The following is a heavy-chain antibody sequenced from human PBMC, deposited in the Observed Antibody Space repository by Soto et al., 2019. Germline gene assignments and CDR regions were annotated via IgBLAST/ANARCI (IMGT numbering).Heavy chain of an antibody. CDR3: ARDIAAAGTGY. J-gene: IGHJ4*02. V-gene: IGHV1-2*02. CDR2: INPNSGGT. Sequence: ASVKVSCNASGYTFTGYYMHWVRQAPGQGLEWMGWINPNSGGTNYAQKFQGSVTMTRDPSISGAYMVLSRLRFDDTPSYYCARDIAAAGTGYWGQGTMVTVAS. D-gene: IGHD6-13*01. CDR1: GYTFTGYY.